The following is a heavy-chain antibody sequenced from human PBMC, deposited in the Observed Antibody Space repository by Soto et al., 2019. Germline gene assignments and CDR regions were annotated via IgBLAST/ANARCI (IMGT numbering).Heavy chain of an antibody. CDR2: IFHDGNT. J-gene: IGHJ5*02. D-gene: IGHD2-8*02. Sequence: SWIRHPPGKGLEWIAEIFHDGNTNYSPSLKSRVTISVDKSQNQFSLNVYSVTAADTAVYYCARHEGWTGPDQWGQGTLVTVSS. V-gene: IGHV4-4*02. CDR3: ARHEGWTGPDQ.